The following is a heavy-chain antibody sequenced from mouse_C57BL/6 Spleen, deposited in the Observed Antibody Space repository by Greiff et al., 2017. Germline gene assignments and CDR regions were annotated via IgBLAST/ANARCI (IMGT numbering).Heavy chain of an antibody. CDR1: GYTFTSYW. V-gene: IGHV1-7*01. CDR3: AIGGYYPLQSFAV. J-gene: IGHJ1*01. Sequence: VQLQQSGAELAKPGASVKLSCKASGYTFTSYWMHWVKQRPGQGLEWIGYINPSSGYTKYNQKFKDKATLTADKSSSTAYMQLSSLTYEDSAVXYCAIGGYYPLQSFAVWRPATPVTASS. D-gene: IGHD2-3*01. CDR2: INPSSGYT.